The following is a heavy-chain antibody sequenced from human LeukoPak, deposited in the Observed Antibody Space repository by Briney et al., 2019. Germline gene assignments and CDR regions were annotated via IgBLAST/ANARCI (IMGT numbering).Heavy chain of an antibody. V-gene: IGHV3-7*01. CDR1: GFTFSGSW. CDR2: INQDGSAK. J-gene: IGHJ4*02. CDR3: ARELSWSGRDY. Sequence: GGSLRLSCAAPGFTFSGSWMSWVRQAPGKGLEWVANINQDGSAKNYLDSVKGRFTNSIDRGKNSLYLQMNSLRDEDTAVYYCARELSWSGRDYWGQGTLVTVSS. D-gene: IGHD3-3*01.